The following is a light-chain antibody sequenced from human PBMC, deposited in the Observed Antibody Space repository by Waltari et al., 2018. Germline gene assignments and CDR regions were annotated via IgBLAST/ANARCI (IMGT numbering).Light chain of an antibody. CDR3: QHYVRLPVT. J-gene: IGKJ1*01. CDR1: QSVRGT. V-gene: IGKV3-20*01. CDR2: AAS. Sequence: EIVLTPSTGTLSLSPGERATLSCRASQSVRGTLAWYQQKPGQPPRLLIYAASIRATGIPDRFSGSGSGTDFTLTISRLEPEDFAVYYCQHYVRLPVTFGQGTKVEIK.